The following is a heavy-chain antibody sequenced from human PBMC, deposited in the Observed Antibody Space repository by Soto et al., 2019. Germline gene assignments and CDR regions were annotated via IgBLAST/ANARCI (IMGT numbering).Heavy chain of an antibody. J-gene: IGHJ4*02. V-gene: IGHV4-4*02. CDR2: IYHSGST. D-gene: IGHD3-22*01. CDR1: GGSISSNNW. Sequence: SETLSLTCAVSGGSISSNNWGSWVRQPPGKGLEWIGEIYHSGSTNYNPSLKSRVTISVDKSKNQFSLKLTSVTAADTAVYYCARTSSYSSGYYDYWGQGTLVTVSS. CDR3: ARTSSYSSGYYDY.